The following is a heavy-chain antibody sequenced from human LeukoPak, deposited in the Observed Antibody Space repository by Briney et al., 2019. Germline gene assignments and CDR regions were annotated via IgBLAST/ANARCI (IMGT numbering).Heavy chain of an antibody. D-gene: IGHD6-19*01. CDR2: IYYSGST. J-gene: IGHJ3*02. CDR1: GGSISSYY. Sequence: SSETLSLTCTVSGGSISSYYWSWIRQPPGKGLEWIGYIYYSGSTNYNPSLKSRVTISVDTSKNQFSLKLSSVTAADTAVYYCAIGWGFIAVTQGAFDIWGQGTMVTVSS. CDR3: AIGWGFIAVTQGAFDI. V-gene: IGHV4-59*01.